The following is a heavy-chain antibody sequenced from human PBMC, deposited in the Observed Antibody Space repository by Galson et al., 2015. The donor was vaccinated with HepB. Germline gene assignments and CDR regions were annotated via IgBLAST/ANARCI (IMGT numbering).Heavy chain of an antibody. Sequence: LRLSCAASGFTFSSYGMHWVRQAPGKGLEGVAVISYDGSNKYYADSVKGRFTISRDNSKNTLYLQMNSLRAEDTAVYYCAKEWAVVTAILDYWGQGTLVTVSS. CDR3: AKEWAVVTAILDY. D-gene: IGHD2-21*02. CDR2: ISYDGSNK. CDR1: GFTFSSYG. V-gene: IGHV3-30*18. J-gene: IGHJ4*02.